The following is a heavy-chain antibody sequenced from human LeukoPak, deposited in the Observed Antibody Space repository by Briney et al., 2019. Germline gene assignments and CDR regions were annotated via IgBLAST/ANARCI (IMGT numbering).Heavy chain of an antibody. Sequence: SETLSLTCAVYGGSFSGYYWSWIRQPPGKGLEWIGEINHSGSTNYNPSLKSRVTISVDTSKNQFSLKLSSVTAADTAVYYCARADYSSSSGGYMDVWGKGTTVTVSS. D-gene: IGHD6-6*01. CDR2: INHSGST. V-gene: IGHV4-34*01. CDR1: GGSFSGYY. CDR3: ARADYSSSSGGYMDV. J-gene: IGHJ6*03.